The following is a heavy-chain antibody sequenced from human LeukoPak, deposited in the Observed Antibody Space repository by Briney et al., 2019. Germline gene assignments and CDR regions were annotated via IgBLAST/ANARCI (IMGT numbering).Heavy chain of an antibody. J-gene: IGHJ4*02. CDR2: IYSGGST. CDR3: ASSGWYSINPFDY. CDR1: RFTFPNYA. Sequence: GGSLRLSCAASRFTFPNYAMSWVRQAPGKGLEWVSVIYSGGSTYYADSVKGRFTISRDNSKNTLYLQMNSLRAEDTAVYYCASSGWYSINPFDYWGQGTLVTVSS. D-gene: IGHD6-19*01. V-gene: IGHV3-53*01.